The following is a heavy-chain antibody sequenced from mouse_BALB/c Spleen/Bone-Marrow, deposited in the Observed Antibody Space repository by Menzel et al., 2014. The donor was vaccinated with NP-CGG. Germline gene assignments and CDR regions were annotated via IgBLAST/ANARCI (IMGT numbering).Heavy chain of an antibody. J-gene: IGHJ4*01. CDR2: ISSGGSYT. CDR1: GFTFSSYT. Sequence: VQLKESGGGLVKPGGSLKLSCAASGFTFSSYTMSWVRQTPEKRLEWVATISSGGSYTYYPDSVKGRFTISRDNAKNSLYLQMSSLKSEDTAMYYCTRDLYDGYYYYAMDYWGQGTSVTVSS. D-gene: IGHD2-3*01. V-gene: IGHV5-6-4*01. CDR3: TRDLYDGYYYYAMDY.